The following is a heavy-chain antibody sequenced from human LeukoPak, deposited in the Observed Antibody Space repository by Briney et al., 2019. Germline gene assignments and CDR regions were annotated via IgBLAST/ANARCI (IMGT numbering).Heavy chain of an antibody. Sequence: TGGSLRLSCAASGFTFSSYGMHWVRQAPGKGLEWVAVISYDGSNKYYADSVKGRFTISRDNSKNTLYLQMNSLRAEDTAVYYCAKGYSYEYYFDYWGQGTLVTVSS. CDR2: ISYDGSNK. J-gene: IGHJ4*02. CDR1: GFTFSSYG. V-gene: IGHV3-30*18. CDR3: AKGYSYEYYFDY. D-gene: IGHD5-18*01.